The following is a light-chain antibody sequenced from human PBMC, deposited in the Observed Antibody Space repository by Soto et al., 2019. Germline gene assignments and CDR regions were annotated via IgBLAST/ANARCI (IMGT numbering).Light chain of an antibody. Sequence: QSVLTQPPSVSGAPGQRVTISCTGSSSNIGANYDVHWYQQFPGAAPQLLIYANNNRPSGVPGRFSGSQSGTSASLAITGLQAEDEADYYCQSYDSSLSAWVFGGGTKLTVL. CDR3: QSYDSSLSAWV. CDR2: ANN. V-gene: IGLV1-40*01. CDR1: SSNIGANYD. J-gene: IGLJ3*02.